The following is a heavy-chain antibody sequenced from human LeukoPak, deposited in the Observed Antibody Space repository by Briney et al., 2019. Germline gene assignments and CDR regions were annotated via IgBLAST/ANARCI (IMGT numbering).Heavy chain of an antibody. V-gene: IGHV3-23*01. J-gene: IGHJ4*02. CDR3: AKDRLRSYTHPPSSFVFDY. CDR1: GFTFSSYA. D-gene: IGHD1-26*01. CDR2: ISGSGGST. Sequence: PGGSLRLSCETSGFTFSSYAMSWVRQAPGKGLEWVSAISGSGGSTYYADSVKGRFTISRDNSKNTLYLQMNSLRAEDTAVYYCAKDRLRSYTHPPSSFVFDYWGQGTLVTVSS.